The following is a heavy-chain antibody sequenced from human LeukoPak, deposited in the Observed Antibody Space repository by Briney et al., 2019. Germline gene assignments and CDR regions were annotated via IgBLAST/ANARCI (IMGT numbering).Heavy chain of an antibody. CDR3: ARVGGSGNNYYYGMDV. CDR2: IYSGGST. J-gene: IGHJ6*02. D-gene: IGHD3-10*01. Sequence: GGSLRLSCAASAFTVSSNYMSWVRQAPGKGLEWVSVIYSGGSTYYADSVKGRFTISRDNSKNTLYLQMNSLRAEGTAVYYCARVGGSGNNYYYGMDVWGQGTTVTVSS. V-gene: IGHV3-66*01. CDR1: AFTVSSNY.